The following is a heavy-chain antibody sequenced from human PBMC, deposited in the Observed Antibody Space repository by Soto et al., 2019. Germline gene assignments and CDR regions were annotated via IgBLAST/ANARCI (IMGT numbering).Heavy chain of an antibody. CDR1: GFTVSSNY. D-gene: IGHD6-13*01. CDR2: IYSGGST. Sequence: VQLVESGGGLIQPGGSLRLSCAASGFTVSSNYMTWVRQAPGKGLEWVSAIYSGGSTYYADSVKGRFTISRDNSKNTLYLQMNSLRAEDTAVYYCARARSTAAGLFDYWGLGTLVTVSS. V-gene: IGHV3-53*01. J-gene: IGHJ4*02. CDR3: ARARSTAAGLFDY.